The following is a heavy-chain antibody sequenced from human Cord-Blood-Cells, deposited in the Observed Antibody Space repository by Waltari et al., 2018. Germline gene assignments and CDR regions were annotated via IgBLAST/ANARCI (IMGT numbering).Heavy chain of an antibody. V-gene: IGHV3-53*04. CDR1: GFTVSSNY. D-gene: IGHD3-22*01. Sequence: EVQLVESGGGLVQPGGSLRLSCAASGFTVSSNYMSWVRQAPGKGLRWVSVIYSGGSTYYADSVKGRFTISRHNSKNTLYLQMNSLRAEDTAVYYCARATVYDSSGYDYWGQGTLVTVSS. CDR3: ARATVYDSSGYDY. J-gene: IGHJ4*02. CDR2: IYSGGST.